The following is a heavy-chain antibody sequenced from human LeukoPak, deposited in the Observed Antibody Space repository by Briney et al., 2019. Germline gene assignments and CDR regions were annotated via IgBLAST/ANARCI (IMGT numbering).Heavy chain of an antibody. Sequence: QSGGSLRLSCAASGFTFSSYAMNWVRQAPGKGLEWVSAVSGSGGSTYYADSVKGRFTISRDNSKNTLYLQMNSLRAEDTAVYYCAKAPSTHPGRGYWGQGTLVTVSS. V-gene: IGHV3-23*01. CDR3: AKAPSTHPGRGY. J-gene: IGHJ4*02. D-gene: IGHD2-2*01. CDR2: VSGSGGST. CDR1: GFTFSSYA.